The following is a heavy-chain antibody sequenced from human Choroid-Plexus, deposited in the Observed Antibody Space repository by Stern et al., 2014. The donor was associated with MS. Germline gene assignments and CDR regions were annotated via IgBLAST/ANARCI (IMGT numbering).Heavy chain of an antibody. Sequence: QVQLEESRGGVVQPGRPLRLSCVASGFTFGSCAMHWVRQAPGKGLEWVAGVSYDGSNKYYADSVKGRFTISREHSKNTRYMQMSSLRPEDTAVYYCAKDRQYLTYFFDHWGQGSLVTVSS. J-gene: IGHJ5*02. CDR3: AKDRQYLTYFFDH. D-gene: IGHD2/OR15-2a*01. V-gene: IGHV3-30*18. CDR1: GFTFGSCA. CDR2: VSYDGSNK.